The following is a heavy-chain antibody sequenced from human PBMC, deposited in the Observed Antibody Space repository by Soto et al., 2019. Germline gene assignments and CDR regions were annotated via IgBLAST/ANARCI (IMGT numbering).Heavy chain of an antibody. CDR2: ISYDGSNK. D-gene: IGHD3-3*01. CDR3: AKASSGLDY. CDR1: GFTFSSYG. V-gene: IGHV3-30*18. Sequence: PGGSLRLSCAASGFTFSSYGMHWVRQAPGKGLEWVAVISYDGSNKYYADSVKGRITISRDNSKNKLYLQMNSLRAEDTAVYYCAKASSGLDYWGQGTLVTVSS. J-gene: IGHJ4*02.